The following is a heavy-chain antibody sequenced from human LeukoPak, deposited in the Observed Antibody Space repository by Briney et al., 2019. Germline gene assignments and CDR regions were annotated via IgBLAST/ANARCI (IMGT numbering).Heavy chain of an antibody. CDR2: IRYDGSNK. V-gene: IGHV3-30*02. D-gene: IGHD3-10*01. CDR1: GFTFSGYG. CDR3: AKAGDAPLFYYYMDV. J-gene: IGHJ6*03. Sequence: GGSLRLSCAASGFTFSGYGMHWVRQAPGKGLEWVAFIRYDGSNKYYADSVKGRFTISRDNSKNTLYLQMNSLRAEDTAVYYCAKAGDAPLFYYYMDVWGKGTTVTISS.